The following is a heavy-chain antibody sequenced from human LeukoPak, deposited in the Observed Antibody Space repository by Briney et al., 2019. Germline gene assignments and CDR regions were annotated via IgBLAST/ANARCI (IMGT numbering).Heavy chain of an antibody. V-gene: IGHV3-43*02. CDR1: GFSFDDYA. CDR3: AKVPDYGDFIFDY. J-gene: IGHJ4*02. D-gene: IGHD4-17*01. Sequence: GGSLRLSCAASGFSFDDYAMHWVRQAPGKGLEWVALISGDGTRTYYADSVKGRFTISRDNRKNSLYLQMNSLRTADTALYYCAKVPDYGDFIFDYWGQGTLVTVSS. CDR2: ISGDGTRT.